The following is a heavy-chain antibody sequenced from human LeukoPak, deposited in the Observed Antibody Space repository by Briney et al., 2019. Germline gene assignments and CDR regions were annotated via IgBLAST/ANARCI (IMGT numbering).Heavy chain of an antibody. CDR1: GFTFSSYA. Sequence: GSLRLSCAASGFTFSSYAMHWVRQAPGKGLEWVALISYDGSNKYYADSVKARFIISRDNSKNTLYLQMNNLRAEDTAVYYCARGQRAHVEWSSYMDVWGKGTTVTVSS. V-gene: IGHV3-30*04. CDR3: ARGQRAHVEWSSYMDV. CDR2: ISYDGSNK. D-gene: IGHD3-3*01. J-gene: IGHJ6*03.